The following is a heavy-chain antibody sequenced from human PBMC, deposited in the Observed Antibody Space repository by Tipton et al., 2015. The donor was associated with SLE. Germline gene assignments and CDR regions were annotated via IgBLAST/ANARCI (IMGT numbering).Heavy chain of an antibody. J-gene: IGHJ6*02. CDR1: GFTFGGYA. CDR2: IRSKGYGGTT. Sequence: SLRLSCPASGFTFGGYALSWVRQAPGKGLEWVGFIRSKGYGGTTEYAAAVKGRFTISRDDSKSIAYLQMNSLRAEDTAVYYCARSVVVPAAMAGYYYYYGMDVWGQGTTVTVFS. CDR3: ARSVVVPAAMAGYYYYYGMDV. V-gene: IGHV3-49*04. D-gene: IGHD2-2*01.